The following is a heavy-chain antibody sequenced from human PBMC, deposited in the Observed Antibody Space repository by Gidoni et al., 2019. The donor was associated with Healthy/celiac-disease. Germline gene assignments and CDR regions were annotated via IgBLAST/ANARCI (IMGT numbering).Heavy chain of an antibody. CDR1: GFSLSNARMG. CDR2: IFSNDEK. Sequence: QVTLKESGPVLVKPTETLTLTCTVSGFSLSNARMGVSWIRQPPGKALEWLAHIFSNDEKSYSTSLKSRLNISKDTSKSQVVLTMTNMDPVDTATYYCARMCRDYIWGTSYYFDYWGQGTLVTVSS. CDR3: ARMCRDYIWGTSYYFDY. J-gene: IGHJ4*02. V-gene: IGHV2-26*01. D-gene: IGHD3-16*01.